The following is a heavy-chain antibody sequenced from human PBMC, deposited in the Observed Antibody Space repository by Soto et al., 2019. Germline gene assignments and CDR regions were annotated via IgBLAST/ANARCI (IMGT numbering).Heavy chain of an antibody. V-gene: IGHV4-34*01. CDR2: INHSGST. J-gene: IGHJ6*03. CDR1: GGSFSGYY. CDR3: ARLPVTTWNYYYYMDV. Sequence: GGSFSGYYWSWIRQPPGKGLEWIGEINHSGSTNYNPSLKSRVTISVDTSKNQFSLKLSSVTAADTAVYYCARLPVTTWNYYYYMDVWGKGTTVTVSS. D-gene: IGHD4-17*01.